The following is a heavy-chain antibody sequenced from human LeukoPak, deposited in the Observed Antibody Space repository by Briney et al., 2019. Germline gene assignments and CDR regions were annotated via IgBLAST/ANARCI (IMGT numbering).Heavy chain of an antibody. CDR2: IIPIFGTA. Sequence: LWASVKVSCKASGGTFSSYAISWVRQAPGQGLEWMGGIIPIFGTANYAQKFQGRVTITADESTSTAYMELSSLRSEDTAVYYCARDPRYCSSTSCYLGAFDIWGQGTMVTVSS. J-gene: IGHJ3*02. D-gene: IGHD2-2*01. CDR1: GGTFSSYA. CDR3: ARDPRYCSSTSCYLGAFDI. V-gene: IGHV1-69*13.